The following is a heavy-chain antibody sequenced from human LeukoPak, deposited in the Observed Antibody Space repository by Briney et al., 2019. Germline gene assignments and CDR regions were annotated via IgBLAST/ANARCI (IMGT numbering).Heavy chain of an antibody. CDR3: ARSDRQRARSGRLEAFDI. Sequence: KASETLSLTCAVYGGSFSGYYWSWIRQPPGKGLEWIGEINHSGSTNYNPSLKSRVAISVDTSKNQFSLKLSSVTAADTAVYYCARSDRQRARSGRLEAFDIWGQGTMVTVSS. J-gene: IGHJ3*02. CDR2: INHSGST. D-gene: IGHD3-10*01. CDR1: GGSFSGYY. V-gene: IGHV4-34*01.